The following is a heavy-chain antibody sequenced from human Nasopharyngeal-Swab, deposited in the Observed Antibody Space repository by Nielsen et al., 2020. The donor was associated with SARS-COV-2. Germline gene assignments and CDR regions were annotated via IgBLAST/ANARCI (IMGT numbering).Heavy chain of an antibody. CDR2: IKSKTDGGTT. CDR3: TTGRYSSGWRGKTCYFDY. Sequence: VGQAAAKRRDWVGRIKSKTDGGTTDYAAPVKGRFIISRDDSKNTLYLQMNSLKTEDTAVYYCTTGRYSSGWRGKTCYFDYWGQGTLVTVSS. V-gene: IGHV3-15*01. D-gene: IGHD6-19*01. J-gene: IGHJ4*02.